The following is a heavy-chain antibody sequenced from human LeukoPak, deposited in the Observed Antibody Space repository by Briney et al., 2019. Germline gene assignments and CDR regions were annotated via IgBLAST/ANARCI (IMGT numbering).Heavy chain of an antibody. D-gene: IGHD6-13*01. V-gene: IGHV4-4*07. Sequence: PSETLSLTCTVSGGSISSYYWSWIRQPAGKGLEWIGRIYTSGSTNYNPSLKSRVTMSVDTSKNQFSLKLSSVTAADTAVYYCARLAQQLGRGVNWFDPWGQGTLVTVSS. CDR2: IYTSGST. CDR1: GGSISSYY. J-gene: IGHJ5*02. CDR3: ARLAQQLGRGVNWFDP.